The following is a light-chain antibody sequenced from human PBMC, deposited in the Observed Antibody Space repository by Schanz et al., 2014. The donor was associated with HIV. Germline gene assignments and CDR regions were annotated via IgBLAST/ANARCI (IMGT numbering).Light chain of an antibody. J-gene: IGKJ1*01. V-gene: IGKV3-20*01. Sequence: EIVMTQTPATLSVSPGDRATLSCRASQSLTTNYLAWYQQKLGQAPRLLIYGASSRATGIPDRFSGSGSGTDFTLTINRMEPEDYAVYYCQQYGSPPWTFGQGTKVEVK. CDR3: QQYGSPPWT. CDR2: GAS. CDR1: QSLTTNY.